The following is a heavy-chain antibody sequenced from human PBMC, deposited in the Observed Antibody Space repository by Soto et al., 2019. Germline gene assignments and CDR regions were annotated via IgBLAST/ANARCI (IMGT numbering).Heavy chain of an antibody. CDR2: IYYSGST. CDR3: ASHSYKYQLLWGKFDY. Sequence: QVQLQESGPGLVKPSETLSLTCTVSGGSISSYYWSWIRQPPGKGLEWIGYIYYSGSTNYNPSLKSRVTISVDTSKNQFSLKLSSVTAADTAVYYCASHSYKYQLLWGKFDYWGQGTLVTVSS. V-gene: IGHV4-59*08. J-gene: IGHJ4*02. CDR1: GGSISSYY. D-gene: IGHD2-2*01.